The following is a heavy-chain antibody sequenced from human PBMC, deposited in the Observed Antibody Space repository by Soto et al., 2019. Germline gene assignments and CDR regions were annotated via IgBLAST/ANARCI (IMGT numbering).Heavy chain of an antibody. J-gene: IGHJ4*02. D-gene: IGHD2-15*01. CDR1: GGSISSGGYY. V-gene: IGHV4-31*03. CDR2: IYYSGST. CDR3: ATSGYCSGGSCSPTTN. Sequence: PSETLSLTCTVSGGSISSGGYYCSWIRQHPGKGLEWIGYIYYSGSTYYNPSLKSRVTISVDTSKNQFSLKLSSVTAADTAVYYCATSGYCSGGSCSPTTNWGQGTLVTVSS.